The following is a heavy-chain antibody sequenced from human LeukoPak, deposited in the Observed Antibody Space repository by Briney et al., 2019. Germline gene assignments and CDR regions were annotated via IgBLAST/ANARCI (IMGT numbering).Heavy chain of an antibody. CDR1: GFTLSSYE. J-gene: IGHJ4*02. CDR2: ISRTGNSI. Sequence: GGSLRLSCAASGFTLSSYEMNWVRLAPGKGLEWISYISRTGNSIYYADSVKGRFTIPRDSAKNSLYLQMNSLRAEDTAVYYCARGPYSSNWYVDYWGQGTLVTVAS. V-gene: IGHV3-48*03. D-gene: IGHD6-13*01. CDR3: ARGPYSSNWYVDY.